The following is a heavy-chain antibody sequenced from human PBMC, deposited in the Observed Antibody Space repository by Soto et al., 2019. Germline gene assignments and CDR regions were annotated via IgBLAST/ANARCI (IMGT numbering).Heavy chain of an antibody. V-gene: IGHV3-48*02. Sequence: EVQLVESGGGLVQPGGSLRLSCAASGFTFSRYSMNWVRQAPGKGLEWVSYISDSSTTMYYADSVKGRFTISRDNAKNSLYLQMNTLRDDDTAVYYCARPGAGSGFYPIWGQGTMVTVSS. D-gene: IGHD3-10*01. CDR1: GFTFSRYS. CDR3: ARPGAGSGFYPI. CDR2: ISDSSTTM. J-gene: IGHJ3*02.